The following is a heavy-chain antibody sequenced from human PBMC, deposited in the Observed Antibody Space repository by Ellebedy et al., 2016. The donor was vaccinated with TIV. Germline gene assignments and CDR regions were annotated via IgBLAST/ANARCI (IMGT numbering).Heavy chain of an antibody. V-gene: IGHV3-23*01. CDR3: TRGKARTGYQYGMDL. J-gene: IGHJ6*02. CDR1: GFTFSSYA. D-gene: IGHD6-13*01. CDR2: ISGSGGST. Sequence: PGGSLRLSCAASGFTFSSYAMSWVRQAPVKGLEWVSAISGSGGSTYYADSVKGRFTISRDNSKNTIYLQMNSLRADTAVYFCTRGKARTGYQYGMDLWGQGTTVAVSS.